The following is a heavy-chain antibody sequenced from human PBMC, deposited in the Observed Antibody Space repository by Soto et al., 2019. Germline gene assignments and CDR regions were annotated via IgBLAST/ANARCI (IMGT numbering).Heavy chain of an antibody. CDR2: INAGNGNT. V-gene: IGHV1-3*01. CDR1: GYTFTSYS. CDR3: ARTYCGGDCYFDFDY. J-gene: IGHJ4*02. Sequence: ASVNVSCKSSGYTFTSYSIHWVRQAPGQRLEWMGWINAGNGNTKYSQKFQGRVTITRDTSASTAYMKLSSLRSEDTAVYYCARTYCGGDCYFDFDYWGQGTLVTVSS. D-gene: IGHD2-21*02.